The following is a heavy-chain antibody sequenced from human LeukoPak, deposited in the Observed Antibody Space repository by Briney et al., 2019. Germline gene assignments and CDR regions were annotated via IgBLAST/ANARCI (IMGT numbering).Heavy chain of an antibody. D-gene: IGHD3-22*01. CDR1: GFTFSSYS. CDR2: ISSSSSYI. CDR3: ARPNYYDSSGYPGRAFDI. V-gene: IGHV3-21*01. Sequence: PGGSLRLSCAASGFTFSSYSMNWVRQAPGKGLEWVSSISSSSSYIYYADSVKGRFTISRDNAKNSLYLQMNSLRAEDTAVYYCARPNYYDSSGYPGRAFDIWGQGTMVTVSS. J-gene: IGHJ3*02.